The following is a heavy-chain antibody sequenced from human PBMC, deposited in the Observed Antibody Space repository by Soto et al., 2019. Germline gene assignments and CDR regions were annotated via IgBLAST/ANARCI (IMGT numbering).Heavy chain of an antibody. Sequence: PSETLSLTCAVYGGSFSGYYWSCIRQPPGKGLEWIGEINHSGSTNYNPSLKSRVTISVDTSKNQFSLKLSSVTAADTAVYYCARDSSPYFDYWGQGTLVTVSS. CDR3: ARDSSPYFDY. J-gene: IGHJ4*02. V-gene: IGHV4-34*01. CDR1: GGSFSGYY. D-gene: IGHD6-13*01. CDR2: INHSGST.